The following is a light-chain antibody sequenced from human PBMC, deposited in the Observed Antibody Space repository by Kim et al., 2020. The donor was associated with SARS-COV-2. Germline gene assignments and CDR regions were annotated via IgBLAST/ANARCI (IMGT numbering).Light chain of an antibody. CDR3: CSYAGSYTLV. CDR1: SSDVGGYNY. V-gene: IGLV2-11*01. CDR2: DVS. Sequence: GPSFTISCTGTSSDVGGYNYVSWYQQHPGKAPKLMIYDVSKRPSGVPDRFSGSKSGNTASLTISGLQAEDEADYYCCSYAGSYTLVFGGGTQLTVL. J-gene: IGLJ2*01.